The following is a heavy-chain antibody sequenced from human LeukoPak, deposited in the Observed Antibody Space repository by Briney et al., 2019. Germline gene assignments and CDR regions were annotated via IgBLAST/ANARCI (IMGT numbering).Heavy chain of an antibody. Sequence: GGSLRLSCAASGFTFSSYAMSWVRQAPGKGLELVSGISGSGGTTYYADSVKGRFTISRDNAKNSLYLQMNSLRAEDTAVYYCARGLYGSSSLFDYWGQGTLVTASS. J-gene: IGHJ4*02. D-gene: IGHD6-13*01. CDR1: GFTFSSYA. CDR3: ARGLYGSSSLFDY. CDR2: ISGSGGTT. V-gene: IGHV3-23*01.